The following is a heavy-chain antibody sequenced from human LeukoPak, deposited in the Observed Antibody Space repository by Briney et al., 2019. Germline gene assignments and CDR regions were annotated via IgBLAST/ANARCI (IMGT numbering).Heavy chain of an antibody. Sequence: ASVKVSCKASGYTFTSYGISWVRQAPGQGLEWMGWISDYNGNTNHAQKLQGRVTMTTDTSTSTAYMELRSLRSDDTAVYYCARVVPAARNGGNWFDPWGQGTLVTVSS. CDR1: GYTFTSYG. CDR3: ARVVPAARNGGNWFDP. V-gene: IGHV1-18*01. D-gene: IGHD2-2*01. CDR2: ISDYNGNT. J-gene: IGHJ5*02.